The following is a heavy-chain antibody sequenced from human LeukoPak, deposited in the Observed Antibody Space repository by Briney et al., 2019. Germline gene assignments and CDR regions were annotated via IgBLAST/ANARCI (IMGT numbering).Heavy chain of an antibody. J-gene: IGHJ6*03. CDR3: ARARYETRIWPKSRYDYYHYMDV. V-gene: IGHV1-18*03. CDR2: ISTGNGNT. Sequence: GASVKVSCKASGDTFIRYGITWVRQAPGQGLEWMGWISTGNGNTNSGQKFQGRVTMTRNTSISTAYMELSSLRSEDMAVYYCARARYETRIWPKSRYDYYHYMDVWGKGTTVTVSS. CDR1: GDTFIRYG. D-gene: IGHD3-3*01.